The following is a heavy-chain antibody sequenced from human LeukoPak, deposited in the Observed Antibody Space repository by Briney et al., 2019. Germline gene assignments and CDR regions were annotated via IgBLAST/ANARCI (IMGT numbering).Heavy chain of an antibody. V-gene: IGHV4-59*01. CDR3: ARARVGATRPFDY. D-gene: IGHD1-26*01. CDR2: IYYSGST. Sequence: PSETLSLTCTVSGGSISSYYRSWIRQPPGKGLEWIGYIYYSGSTNYNPSLKSRVTISVDTSKNQFSLKLSSVTAADTAVYYCARARVGATRPFDYWGQGTLVTVSS. CDR1: GGSISSYY. J-gene: IGHJ4*02.